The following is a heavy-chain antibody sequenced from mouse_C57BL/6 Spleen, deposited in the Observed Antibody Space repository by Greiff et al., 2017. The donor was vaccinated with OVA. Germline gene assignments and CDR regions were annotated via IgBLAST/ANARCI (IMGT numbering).Heavy chain of an antibody. J-gene: IGHJ2*01. V-gene: IGHV1-22*01. CDR3: AVSGPDSFDY. CDR1: GYTFTDYN. CDR2: INPNNGGT. Sequence: EVQLQQSGPELVKPGASVKMSCKASGYTFTDYNMHWVKQSHGKSLEWIGYINPNNGGTSYNQKFKGKATLTVNKSSSTAYMELRSLTSEDSAVYYCAVSGPDSFDYWGQGTTLTVSS.